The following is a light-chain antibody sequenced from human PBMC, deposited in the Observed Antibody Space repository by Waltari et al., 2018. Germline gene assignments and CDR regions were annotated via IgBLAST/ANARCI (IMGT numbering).Light chain of an antibody. Sequence: QSVLTQPPSGTPGQSVTISCSGSLSNIGAHFVYWYQQVPGTAPKSPIDRNDPRPSGVPDRFSASKSGSSASLAISGLRSEDEADYFCAAWDDSLGGHFVFGTGTKVIV. CDR3: AAWDDSLGGHFV. V-gene: IGLV1-47*01. J-gene: IGLJ1*01. CDR2: RND. CDR1: LSNIGAHF.